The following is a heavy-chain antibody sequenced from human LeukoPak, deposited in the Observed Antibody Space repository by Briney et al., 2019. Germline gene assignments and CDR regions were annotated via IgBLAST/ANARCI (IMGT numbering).Heavy chain of an antibody. CDR1: GGSFSGYY. J-gene: IGHJ4*02. CDR2: INHSGST. CDR3: ARSTQQRYHY. D-gene: IGHD6-13*01. V-gene: IGHV4-34*01. Sequence: SETLSLTCAVYGGSFSGYYWSWIRQPPGKGLEWIGEINHSGSTNYNPSLKSRVTISVDTSKNQFSLKLSSVTAADTAVYHCARSTQQRYHYWGQGTLVTVSS.